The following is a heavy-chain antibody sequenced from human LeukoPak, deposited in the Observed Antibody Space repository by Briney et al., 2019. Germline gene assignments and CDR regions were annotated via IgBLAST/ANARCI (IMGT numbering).Heavy chain of an antibody. D-gene: IGHD6-19*01. CDR1: GGSITSYY. V-gene: IGHV4-59*01. J-gene: IGHJ6*03. CDR2: IYYGGIT. CDR3: ASLTPGYSSGSSFKDYYYMDV. Sequence: SETLSLTCIVSGGSITSYYWSWLRQPPGKGLEWIGYIYYGGITHYNPSLKSRVTISLDTSKNQFSLRLSSVTAADTAIYYCASLTPGYSSGSSFKDYYYMDVWGKGTTVIVSS.